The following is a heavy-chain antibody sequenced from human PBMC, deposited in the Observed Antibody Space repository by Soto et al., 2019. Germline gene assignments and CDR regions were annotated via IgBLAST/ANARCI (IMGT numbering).Heavy chain of an antibody. CDR3: ATVSACQFYFFMDV. CDR1: GYTFTNYD. J-gene: IGHJ6*03. D-gene: IGHD6-19*01. CDR2: MNPNSGDT. V-gene: IGHV1-8*01. Sequence: QVQLVQSGAEVKKPGASVKVSCKASGYTFTNYDITWVRQATGQGLEWMGWMNPNSGDTGYAQNFQGRVTMTRNTSISTAYMELSSLRSEDTAVYYCATVSACQFYFFMDVWGKGTTVTVSS.